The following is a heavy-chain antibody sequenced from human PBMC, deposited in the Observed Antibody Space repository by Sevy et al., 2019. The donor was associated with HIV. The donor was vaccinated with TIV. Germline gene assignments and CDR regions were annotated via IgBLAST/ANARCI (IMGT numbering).Heavy chain of an antibody. CDR2: ITGSSNTI. CDR3: ARDTGTWEYYFDS. V-gene: IGHV3-48*02. J-gene: IGHJ4*02. D-gene: IGHD1-26*01. Sequence: GGSLRLSCVASGFTFSRHSMIWVRQAPGKGLEWISFITGSSNTIYYAESVKGRFTISRDNAKNSLYLQMSNLRHEDTAVYYCARDTGTWEYYFDSWGQGTLVTVSS. CDR1: GFTFSRHS.